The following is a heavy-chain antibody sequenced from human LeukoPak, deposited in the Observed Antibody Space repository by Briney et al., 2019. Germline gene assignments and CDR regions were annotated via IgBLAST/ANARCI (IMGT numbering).Heavy chain of an antibody. J-gene: IGHJ4*02. CDR2: ISGSGGST. V-gene: IGHV3-23*01. CDR3: AKDPHGRAAAGGFDY. D-gene: IGHD6-13*01. Sequence: PGGSLRLSCAASGFTFSSYAMSWVRQAPGKGLEWVSAISGSGGSTYYADSVKGRFTISRDNSKNTLYLHMNSLRAEDTAVYYCAKDPHGRAAAGGFDYWGQGTLVTVSS. CDR1: GFTFSSYA.